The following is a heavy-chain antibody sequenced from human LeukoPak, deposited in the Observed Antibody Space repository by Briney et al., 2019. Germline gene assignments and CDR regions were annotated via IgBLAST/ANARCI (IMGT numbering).Heavy chain of an antibody. CDR1: GFTFSSYE. D-gene: IGHD6-13*01. CDR3: TGHHQAYSRTY. J-gene: IGHJ4*02. CDR2: ISSSGSTI. V-gene: IGHV3-48*03. Sequence: GGSLRLSCAASGFTFSSYEMNWVRQAPGKGLEWVSYISSSGSTIYYADSVKGRFTVSRDKAKNTLYLQMNSLRAEDTAVYYCTGHHQAYSRTYWGQGTLVTVSS.